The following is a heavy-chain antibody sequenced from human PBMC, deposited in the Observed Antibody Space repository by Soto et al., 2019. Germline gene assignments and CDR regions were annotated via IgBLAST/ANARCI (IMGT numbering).Heavy chain of an antibody. CDR3: AKGLDCSGGSCRTN. CDR2: ISYEGSNK. Sequence: GGSLSLSCAASGFTFSSYGMHWVRKAPGKRLERVAVISYEGSNKYYADSVKGRFTISRDNSKNTLYLQMNSLRAVDMAVYYCAKGLDCSGGSCRTNWGQGTLVTVSS. V-gene: IGHV3-30*18. D-gene: IGHD2-15*01. CDR1: GFTFSSYG. J-gene: IGHJ4*02.